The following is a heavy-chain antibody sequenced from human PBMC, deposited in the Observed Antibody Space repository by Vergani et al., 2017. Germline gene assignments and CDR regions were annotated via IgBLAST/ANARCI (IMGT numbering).Heavy chain of an antibody. CDR1: GFSFSSHA. J-gene: IGHJ6*03. D-gene: IGHD3-10*01. CDR3: AKAGSVTSGSLQYNFYMDV. Sequence: QVQLAESGGGRVQPGRSLRLSCAASGFSFSSHAIHWVRQAPGKGLEWVAVISNDGSKKYYADSGKGRFTISRDNSKNTLDLQMNSLRTQDTAVYYCAKAGSVTSGSLQYNFYMDVWGKGTTVTVS. CDR2: ISNDGSKK. V-gene: IGHV3-30*18.